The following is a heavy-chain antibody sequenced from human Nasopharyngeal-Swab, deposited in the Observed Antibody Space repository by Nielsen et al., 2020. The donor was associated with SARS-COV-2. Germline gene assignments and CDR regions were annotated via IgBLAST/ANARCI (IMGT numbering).Heavy chain of an antibody. Sequence: GGSLRLSCKGFGYSFTSYWIGWVRQMPGKGLEWMGIIYPGDSDTRYSPSFQGQVTISADKSISTAYLQWSSLKASDTAMYYCARLVSTTVTTTYFDYWGQGTLVTVSS. CDR2: IYPGDSDT. CDR3: ARLVSTTVTTTYFDY. D-gene: IGHD4-17*01. J-gene: IGHJ4*02. V-gene: IGHV5-51*01. CDR1: GYSFTSYW.